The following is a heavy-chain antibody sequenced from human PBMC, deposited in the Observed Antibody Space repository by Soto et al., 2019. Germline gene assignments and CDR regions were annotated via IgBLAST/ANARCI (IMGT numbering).Heavy chain of an antibody. CDR2: INPNSGGT. J-gene: IGHJ4*02. CDR3: AKQGPYSHSRGSDF. V-gene: IGHV1-2*04. CDR1: GYTFTGYY. Sequence: ASVKVSCKASGYTFTGYYMHWVRQAPGQGLEWMGWINPNSGGTNYAQKFRGWVTMTRDTSISTAYMELSSLEASDTAMYYCAKQGPYSHSRGSDFWGQGTLVTVSS. D-gene: IGHD3-22*01.